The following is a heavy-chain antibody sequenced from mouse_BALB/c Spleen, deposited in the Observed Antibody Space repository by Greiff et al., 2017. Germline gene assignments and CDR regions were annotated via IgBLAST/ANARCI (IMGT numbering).Heavy chain of an antibody. Sequence: VQLQESGPGLVAPSQSLSITCTVSGFSLTGYGVNWVRQPPGKGLEWLGMIWGDGSTDYNSALKSRLSISKDNSKSQVFLKMNSLQTDDTARYYCARVDGYDPYAMDYWGQGTSVTVSS. J-gene: IGHJ4*01. D-gene: IGHD2-2*01. CDR2: IWGDGST. CDR1: GFSLTGYG. V-gene: IGHV2-6-7*01. CDR3: ARVDGYDPYAMDY.